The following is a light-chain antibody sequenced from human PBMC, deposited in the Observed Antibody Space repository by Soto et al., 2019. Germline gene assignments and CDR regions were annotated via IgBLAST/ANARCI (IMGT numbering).Light chain of an antibody. CDR3: QQYGSLPFT. CDR2: GAS. V-gene: IGKV3-20*01. CDR1: QSVRSSH. J-gene: IGKJ3*01. Sequence: EIVLTQSPGTVSLSPGERATLSCRASQSVRSSHLAWYQQKPGQAPRLLIYGASSRATGIPDRFSGSGSGTDFTLTISRLEPEDFAVYYCQQYGSLPFTFGPGTKVDIK.